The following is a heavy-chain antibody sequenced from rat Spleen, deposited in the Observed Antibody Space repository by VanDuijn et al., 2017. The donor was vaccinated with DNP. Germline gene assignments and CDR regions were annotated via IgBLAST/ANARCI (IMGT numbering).Heavy chain of an antibody. V-gene: IGHV3-1*01. J-gene: IGHJ2*01. CDR2: ISYSGRT. CDR3: ARWTRYFDY. D-gene: IGHD1-7*01. Sequence: EVQLQESGPGLVKPSQSLSLTCSVTGSSIISNYWAWIRQFPGNKMEYIGHISYSGRTDYNPSLKSRISITRDTSRNHFFLHLISVTTEDTATYYCARWTRYFDYWGQGVMVTVSS. CDR1: GSSIISNY.